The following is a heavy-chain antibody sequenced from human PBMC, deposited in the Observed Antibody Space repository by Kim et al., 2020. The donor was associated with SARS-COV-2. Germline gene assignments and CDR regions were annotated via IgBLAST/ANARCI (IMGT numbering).Heavy chain of an antibody. V-gene: IGHV4-39*01. J-gene: IGHJ5*02. CDR3: ARHGLLWFGELLGWFDP. D-gene: IGHD3-10*01. Sequence: LKSRVTISVDTSKNQFSLKLSSVTAADTAVYYCARHGLLWFGELLGWFDPWGQGTLVTVSS.